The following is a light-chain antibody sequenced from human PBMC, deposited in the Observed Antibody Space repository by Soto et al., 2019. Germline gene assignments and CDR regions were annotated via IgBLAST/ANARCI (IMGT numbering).Light chain of an antibody. CDR3: SSYASSSTI. J-gene: IGLJ2*01. V-gene: IGLV2-14*01. CDR1: SSDIGGYNY. CDR2: EVS. Sequence: QSVLTQPASVSGSPGQSITISCTGNSSDIGGYNYVSWYQQHPGKAPKLIIYEVSNRPSGVSNRFSGSKSGNTASLTISGLQAEDEADYYCSSYASSSTIFAGGTKLTVL.